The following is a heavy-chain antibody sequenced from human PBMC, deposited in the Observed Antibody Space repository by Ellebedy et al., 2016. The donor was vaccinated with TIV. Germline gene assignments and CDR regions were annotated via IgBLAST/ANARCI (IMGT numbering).Heavy chain of an antibody. CDR2: ISWNSGSI. CDR3: AKSEYCSGGSCYSNWFDP. Sequence: SLKISCAASGFTFDDYGMHWVRQAPGKGLEWVSGISWNSGSIGYADSVKGRFTISRDNAKNSLYLQMNSLRAEDKALYYCAKSEYCSGGSCYSNWFDPWGQGTLVTVSS. V-gene: IGHV3-9*01. CDR1: GFTFDDYG. D-gene: IGHD2-15*01. J-gene: IGHJ5*02.